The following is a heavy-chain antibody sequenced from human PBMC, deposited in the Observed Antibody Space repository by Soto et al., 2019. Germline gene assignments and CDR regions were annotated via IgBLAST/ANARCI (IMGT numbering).Heavy chain of an antibody. CDR2: ISSSSSYI. CDR1: GFTFSSYS. J-gene: IGHJ3*02. CDR3: AVVTANVPGAFDI. D-gene: IGHD2-21*02. Sequence: GGSLRLSCAASGFTFSSYSMNWVRQAPGKGLEWVSSISSSSSYIYYADSVKGRFTISRDNAKNSLYLQMNSLRAEDTAVYYCAVVTANVPGAFDIWGQGTMVTVSS. V-gene: IGHV3-21*01.